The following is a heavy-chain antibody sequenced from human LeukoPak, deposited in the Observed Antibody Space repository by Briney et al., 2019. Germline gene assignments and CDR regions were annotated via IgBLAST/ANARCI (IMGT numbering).Heavy chain of an antibody. CDR1: GDSVSSNSSA. CDR3: TRDSGLGNDAFDV. V-gene: IGHV6-1*01. CDR2: TYYRSKWFY. Sequence: SQTLSLTCAISGDSVSSNSSAWDWIRQSPSRGLEWLGRTYYRSKWFYDYAVSVKSRITINPDTSKNQFSLLLNSVTPEDTAVYYCTRDSGLGNDAFDVWGQGTMVTVSS. J-gene: IGHJ3*01. D-gene: IGHD3-10*01.